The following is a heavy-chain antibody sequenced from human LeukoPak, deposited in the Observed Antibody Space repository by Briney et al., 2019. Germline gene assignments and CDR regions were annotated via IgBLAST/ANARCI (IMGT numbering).Heavy chain of an antibody. CDR1: GYTFTSYG. D-gene: IGHD3-22*01. CDR3: AREKYYYDSSGYAFDI. Sequence: ASVKVSCKASGYTFTSYGSSWVRQAPGQGLEWMGWISAYNGNTNYAQKLQGRVTMTTDTSTSTAYMELRSLRSDDTAVYYCAREKYYYDSSGYAFDIWGQGTMVTVSS. V-gene: IGHV1-18*01. J-gene: IGHJ3*02. CDR2: ISAYNGNT.